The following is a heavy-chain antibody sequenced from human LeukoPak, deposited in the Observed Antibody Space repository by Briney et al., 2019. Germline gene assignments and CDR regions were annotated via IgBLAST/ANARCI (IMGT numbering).Heavy chain of an antibody. Sequence: GGSLRLSCAASGFTFSSYSMNWVRQAPGKGLEWVSSISSSSSYIYYADSVKGRFTISRDNAKNTLYLQMNSLRAEDTAVYYCAKEKQWLVQYDYWGQGTLVTVSS. CDR2: ISSSSSYI. J-gene: IGHJ4*02. CDR1: GFTFSSYS. CDR3: AKEKQWLVQYDY. D-gene: IGHD6-19*01. V-gene: IGHV3-21*04.